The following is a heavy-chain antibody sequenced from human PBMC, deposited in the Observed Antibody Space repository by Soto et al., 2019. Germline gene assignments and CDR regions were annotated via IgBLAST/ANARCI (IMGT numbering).Heavy chain of an antibody. V-gene: IGHV1-3*01. J-gene: IGHJ4*02. CDR2: INAGNGNT. CDR1: GYTFTSYA. CDR3: ARSIVVVTALDY. Sequence: ASVKVSCKASGYTFTSYAMHWVRQAPGHRLEWMGWINAGNGNTKYSQKFQGRVTITRDTSASTAYLELSSLRSDDTAVYYCARSIVVVTALDYWGQGTLVTVSS. D-gene: IGHD2-21*02.